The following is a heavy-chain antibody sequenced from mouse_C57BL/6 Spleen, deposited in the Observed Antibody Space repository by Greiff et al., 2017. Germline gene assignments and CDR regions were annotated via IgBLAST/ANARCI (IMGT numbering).Heavy chain of an antibody. V-gene: IGHV3-6*01. J-gene: IGHJ3*01. CDR1: GYSITSGYY. Sequence: EVKLMESGPGLVKPSQSLSLTCSVTGYSITSGYYWNWIRQFPGNKLEWMGYISYDGSNNYNPSLKNRISITRDTSKNQFFLKLNSVTTEDTATYYCARDTTVDWGQGTLVTVSA. D-gene: IGHD1-1*01. CDR3: ARDTTVD. CDR2: ISYDGSN.